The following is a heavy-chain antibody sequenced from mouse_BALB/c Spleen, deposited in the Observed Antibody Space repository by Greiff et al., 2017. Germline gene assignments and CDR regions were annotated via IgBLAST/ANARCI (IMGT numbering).Heavy chain of an antibody. V-gene: IGHV5-6-3*01. J-gene: IGHJ4*01. D-gene: IGHD2-14*01. Sequence: DVHLVESGGGLVQPGGSLKLSCAASGFTFSSYGMSWVRQTPDKRLELVATINSNGGSTYYPDSVKGRFTISRDNAKNTLYLQMSSLKSEDTAMYYCARADYRYYYAMDYWGQGTSVTVSS. CDR3: ARADYRYYYAMDY. CDR1: GFTFSSYG. CDR2: INSNGGST.